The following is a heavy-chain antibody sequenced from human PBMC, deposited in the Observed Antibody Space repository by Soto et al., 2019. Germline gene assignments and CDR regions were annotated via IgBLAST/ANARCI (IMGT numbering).Heavy chain of an antibody. CDR2: IYYGGSI. CDR1: GGSISSGY. V-gene: IGHV4-59*01. J-gene: IGHJ5*02. D-gene: IGHD3-22*01. Sequence: SETLSLTCSVSGGSISSGYWTWIRQPPGKGLEWIGYIYYGGSINYNPSLKSRVIISVDTAKNQFSLRLSSVSAADTAVYYCTGAYYDVSGYSLDPWGQGPSVT. CDR3: TGAYYDVSGYSLDP.